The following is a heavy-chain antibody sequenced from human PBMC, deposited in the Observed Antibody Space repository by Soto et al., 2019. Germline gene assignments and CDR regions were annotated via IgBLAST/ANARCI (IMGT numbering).Heavy chain of an antibody. CDR1: GYTFTSYA. CDR2: INAGNGNT. CDR3: ARGMDYDILTGYYRDY. J-gene: IGHJ4*02. V-gene: IGHV1-3*01. Sequence: QVQLVQSGAEVKKPGASVKVSCKASGYTFTSYAMHWVRQAPGQRLEWMGWINAGNGNTKYSQKFQGRVTITRDTSASTAYMELSSLRSEDTAVYYCARGMDYDILTGYYRDYWGQGTLVTVSS. D-gene: IGHD3-9*01.